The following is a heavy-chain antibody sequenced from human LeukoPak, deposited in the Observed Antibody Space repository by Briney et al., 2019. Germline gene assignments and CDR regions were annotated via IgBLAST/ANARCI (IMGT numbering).Heavy chain of an antibody. CDR1: GVSISSGDYY. J-gene: IGHJ5*02. V-gene: IGHV4-30-4*01. Sequence: SQTLSLTCTVSGVSISSGDYYWSWIRQPPGKGLEWIGYTYYSGSTYYKPSLKSRVTISVDTSKNQFSLKLSSVTAADTAVYYCARPYYYDSRIDPWGQGTRVTVSS. CDR2: TYYSGST. CDR3: ARPYYYDSRIDP. D-gene: IGHD3-22*01.